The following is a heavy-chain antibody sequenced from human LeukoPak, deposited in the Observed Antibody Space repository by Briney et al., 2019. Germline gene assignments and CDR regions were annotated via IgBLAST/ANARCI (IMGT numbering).Heavy chain of an antibody. CDR1: GGSISSGGYH. CDR3: ASTRDSNYYYYYMDV. Sequence: SQTLSLTCTVSGGSISSGGYHWSWIRQHPGKGLEWIGYIYYSGSTYYNPSLKSRVTISVDTSKNQFSLKLSSVTAADTAVYYCASTRDSNYYYYYMDVWGKGTTVTVYS. J-gene: IGHJ6*03. CDR2: IYYSGST. V-gene: IGHV4-31*03.